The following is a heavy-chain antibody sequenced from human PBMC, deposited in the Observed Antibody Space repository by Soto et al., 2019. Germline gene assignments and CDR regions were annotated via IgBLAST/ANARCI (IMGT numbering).Heavy chain of an antibody. V-gene: IGHV3-23*01. CDR1: VFTFSSYA. CDR3: AKAGLVVVVPTGEY. Sequence: VGSLRLSCASSVFTFSSYAMSWVRHAPGKGLEWVSAISGSGGSTYYADSVKGRFTISRDNSKNTLYLQMNSLRAEDTAVYYCAKAGLVVVVPTGEYLGQGTLVKVSS. CDR2: ISGSGGST. J-gene: IGHJ4*02. D-gene: IGHD3-22*01.